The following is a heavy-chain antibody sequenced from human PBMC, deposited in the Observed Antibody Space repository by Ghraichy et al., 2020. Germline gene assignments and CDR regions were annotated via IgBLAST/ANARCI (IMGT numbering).Heavy chain of an antibody. Sequence: GGSLRLSCAASGFTFSGYWMSWVRQAPGKGLEWVANIKQDGSDKFYVDSVKGRFTISRDNAKNSVYLQMNSLRGEDTAVYYCARDKQVGATVLDYWGQGILVTVSS. CDR1: GFTFSGYW. D-gene: IGHD1-26*01. V-gene: IGHV3-7*01. CDR2: IKQDGSDK. CDR3: ARDKQVGATVLDY. J-gene: IGHJ4*02.